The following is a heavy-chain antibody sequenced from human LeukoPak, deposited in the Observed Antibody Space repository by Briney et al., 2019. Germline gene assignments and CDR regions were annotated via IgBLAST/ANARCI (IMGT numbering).Heavy chain of an antibody. Sequence: GESLKISCKGSGYSFTSYWIGWVRQMPGKGLEWMGIIYPGDSDTRYSPSFQGQFTTSADKFISTAYLQWSSLKASDTAMYYCARRNDILTGYTDYWGQGTLVTVSS. CDR1: GYSFTSYW. J-gene: IGHJ4*02. V-gene: IGHV5-51*01. CDR3: ARRNDILTGYTDY. CDR2: IYPGDSDT. D-gene: IGHD3-9*01.